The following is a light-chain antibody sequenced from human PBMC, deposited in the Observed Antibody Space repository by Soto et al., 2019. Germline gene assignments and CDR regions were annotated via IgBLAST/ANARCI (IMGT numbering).Light chain of an antibody. CDR1: QSISSH. Sequence: DIQMTQSPSSLSASVGDRVTITCRASQSISSHLNWYQLKPGKAPKLLIYAASSLQSEVPSRFSGSGSGTDFTLTISSLQPEDFATFYCQQSYSTPLTFGGGTKVEIK. CDR2: AAS. CDR3: QQSYSTPLT. J-gene: IGKJ4*01. V-gene: IGKV1-39*01.